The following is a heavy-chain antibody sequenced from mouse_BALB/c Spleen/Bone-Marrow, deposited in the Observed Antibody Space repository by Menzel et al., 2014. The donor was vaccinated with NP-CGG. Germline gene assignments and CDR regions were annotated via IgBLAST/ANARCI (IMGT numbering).Heavy chain of an antibody. J-gene: IGHJ2*01. CDR1: GFTFSSYG. V-gene: IGHV5-6-3*01. CDR3: ARDYDYDY. CDR2: INSNGGST. D-gene: IGHD2-4*01. Sequence: DVHLVESGGGLVQPGGSLKLSCAASGFTFSSYGMSWVRQTPDKRLELVATINSNGGSTYYPDSVKGRFTIPRDNAKNTLYLQMSSLKSEDTAMYYCARDYDYDYWGQGTTLTVSS.